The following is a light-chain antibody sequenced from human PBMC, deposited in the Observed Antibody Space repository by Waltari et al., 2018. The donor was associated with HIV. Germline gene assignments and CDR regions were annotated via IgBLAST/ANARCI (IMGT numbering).Light chain of an antibody. CDR3: ISYTIISTWV. CDR2: EVS. J-gene: IGLJ3*02. CDR1: SSDVGAYNY. V-gene: IGLV2-14*01. Sequence: QSALTQPASVSGSPGQSITISCTGTSSDVGAYNYVSWYQQHPGKAPKLMIYEVSNRPSGVSNRFSGSKSGNTASLTISGLQAEDEADYFCISYTIISTWVFGGGTKVTVL.